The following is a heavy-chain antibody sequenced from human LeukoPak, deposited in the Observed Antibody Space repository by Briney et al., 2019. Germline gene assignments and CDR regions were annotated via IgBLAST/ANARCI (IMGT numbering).Heavy chain of an antibody. Sequence: GGSLRLSCAASGFTFSNYAMIWVRQAPGRGLEWVSAIRSGGGGTLYADSVKGRFTISRDNSKNTLFLQMNNMRAEDTAVYYCARDPNGDYVGAFAMWGQGTMVTVSS. CDR2: IRSGGGGT. V-gene: IGHV3-23*01. D-gene: IGHD4-17*01. CDR3: ARDPNGDYVGAFAM. CDR1: GFTFSNYA. J-gene: IGHJ3*02.